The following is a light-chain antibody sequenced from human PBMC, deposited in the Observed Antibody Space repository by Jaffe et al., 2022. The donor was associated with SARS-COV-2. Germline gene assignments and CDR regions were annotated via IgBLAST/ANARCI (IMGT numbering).Light chain of an antibody. V-gene: IGLV4-60*03. CDR2: LEGTGHY. Sequence: QPVLTQSSSASASLGSSVKLTCTLSSGHGTYTIAWHQQQPGKAPRYLMKLEGTGHYDKGSGVPDRFSGSISGAGRYLTISNLQSEDEADYYCETWDTNTRVFGGGTKLTVL. CDR3: ETWDTNTRV. CDR1: SGHGTYT. J-gene: IGLJ3*02.